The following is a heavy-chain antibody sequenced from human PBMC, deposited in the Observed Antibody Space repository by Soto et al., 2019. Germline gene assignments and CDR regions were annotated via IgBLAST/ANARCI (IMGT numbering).Heavy chain of an antibody. J-gene: IGHJ3*02. CDR1: GGTFSRYA. CDR2: IIPIFGTA. CDR3: AEWRGENYDFWSGYYTGAFDI. Sequence: SVKVSCKASGGTFSRYAISWVRQAPGHGLEWMGEIIPIFGTANYAQKFQGRGTITADQSTKTAYMELSSLRYEDTAVYYCAEWRGENYDFWSGYYTGAFDIWGQGTMVTVSS. D-gene: IGHD3-3*01. V-gene: IGHV1-69*13.